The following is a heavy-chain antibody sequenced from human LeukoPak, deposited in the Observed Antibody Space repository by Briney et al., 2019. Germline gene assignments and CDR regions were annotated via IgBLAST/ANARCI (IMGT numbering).Heavy chain of an antibody. J-gene: IGHJ2*01. CDR3: ARGVGGNGWYFDL. D-gene: IGHD4-23*01. CDR2: MIPNSGNT. V-gene: IGHV1-8*02. CDR1: GGTFSSYA. Sequence: ASVKVSCKASGGTFSSYAISWVRQAPGQGLEWMGSMIPNSGNTDYAQKFQGRVTMTRDTSINTAYMELSSLRSEDTAVYYCARGVGGNGWYFDLWGRGTLVTVSS.